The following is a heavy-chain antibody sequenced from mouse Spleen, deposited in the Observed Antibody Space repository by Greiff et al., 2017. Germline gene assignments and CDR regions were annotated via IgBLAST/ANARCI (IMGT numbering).Heavy chain of an antibody. CDR1: GYTFTDHT. CDR3: AREGWDYWYFDV. Sequence: DASVKISCKVSGYTFTDHTIHWMKQRPEQGLEWIGYIYPRDGSTKYNEKFKGKATLTADKSSSTAYMQLNSLTSEDSAVYFCAREGWDYWYFDVWGAGTTVTVSS. V-gene: IGHV1-78*01. D-gene: IGHD4-1*01. J-gene: IGHJ1*01. CDR2: IYPRDGST.